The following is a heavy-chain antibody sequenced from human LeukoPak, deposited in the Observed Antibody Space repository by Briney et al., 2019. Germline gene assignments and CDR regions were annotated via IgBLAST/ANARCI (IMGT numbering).Heavy chain of an antibody. D-gene: IGHD2-2*01. V-gene: IGHV1-2*02. J-gene: IGHJ4*02. Sequence: GASVKVSCKASGHTFTGYYMHWVRQAPGQGLEWMGWINPNSGGTNYAQKFQGRVTMTRDTSISTAYMELSRLRSDDTAVYYCARGVGTVVVPAATQVDYWGQGTLVTVSS. CDR3: ARGVGTVVVPAATQVDY. CDR2: INPNSGGT. CDR1: GHTFTGYY.